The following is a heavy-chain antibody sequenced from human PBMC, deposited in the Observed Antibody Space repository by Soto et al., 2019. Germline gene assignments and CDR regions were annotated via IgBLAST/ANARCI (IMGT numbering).Heavy chain of an antibody. D-gene: IGHD3-10*01. CDR3: ARDQGGYYYSSGDLTYGMDV. J-gene: IGHJ6*02. CDR2: ISSSSSYI. V-gene: IGHV3-21*01. CDR1: GFTFRSYS. Sequence: EVQLVESGGGLVKPGGSLRLSCAASGFTFRSYSMNWVRQAPGKGLEWVSSISSSSSYIYYADSVKGRFTISRDNAKNALYLQMNSLRAEDTAVYYCARDQGGYYYSSGDLTYGMDVWGQGTTVTVSS.